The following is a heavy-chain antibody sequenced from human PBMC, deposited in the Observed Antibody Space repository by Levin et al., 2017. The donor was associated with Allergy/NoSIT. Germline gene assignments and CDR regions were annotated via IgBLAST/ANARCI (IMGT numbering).Heavy chain of an antibody. CDR2: IYSSGNT. CDR3: ARSGGYTLYFQQ. D-gene: IGHD5-12*01. J-gene: IGHJ1*01. V-gene: IGHV4-59*08. Sequence: SQTLSLTCTVSGGSISNYYWSWIRPPPGRGLEWIGYIYSSGNTNYNPSLKSRVTISVDTSKNQFSLKLSSVTAADTAVYYCARSGGYTLYFQQWGQGTLVTVSS. CDR1: GGSISNYY.